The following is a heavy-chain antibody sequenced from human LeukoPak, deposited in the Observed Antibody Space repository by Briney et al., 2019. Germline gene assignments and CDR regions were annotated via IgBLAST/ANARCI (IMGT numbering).Heavy chain of an antibody. J-gene: IGHJ4*02. CDR1: GVSISSSSYY. CDR2: IYYSGST. V-gene: IGHV4-39*07. Sequence: SETLSLTCTVSGVSISSSSYYWGWIRQPPGKGLEWIGSIYYSGSTYYNPSLKSRVTISVDTSKNQFSLKLSSVTAADTAVYYCARENPVVGATRWGQGTLVTVSS. CDR3: ARENPVVGATR. D-gene: IGHD1-26*01.